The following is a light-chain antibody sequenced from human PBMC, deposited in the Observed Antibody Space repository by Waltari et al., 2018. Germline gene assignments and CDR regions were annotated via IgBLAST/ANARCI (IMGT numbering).Light chain of an antibody. V-gene: IGKV1-39*01. CDR3: QQTFITPWT. J-gene: IGKJ1*01. CDR1: QGVTSL. Sequence: DIQMTQSPSSLSASVGERVTIACRPSQGVTSLLKWYQQKPGRAPKLLIPNTSTLQNGVPSRFSGSGSGTDFTLTITSLHPEDLASYSCQQTFITPWTFGPGTKVDI. CDR2: NTS.